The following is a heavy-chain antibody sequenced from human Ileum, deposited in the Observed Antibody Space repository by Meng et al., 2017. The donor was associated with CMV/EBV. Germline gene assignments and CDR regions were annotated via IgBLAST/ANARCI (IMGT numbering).Heavy chain of an antibody. CDR3: AKLRNGNYGFFDY. Sequence: AYEFPFSRYGMNWVRQAPGKGLEWVSTITGSGGTTYYADSVKGRFTISRDSSKNTLYLQMNSLRAEDTAIYFCAKLRNGNYGFFDYWGQGTLVTVSS. CDR2: ITGSGGTT. CDR1: EFPFSRYG. J-gene: IGHJ4*02. D-gene: IGHD3-16*01. V-gene: IGHV3-23*01.